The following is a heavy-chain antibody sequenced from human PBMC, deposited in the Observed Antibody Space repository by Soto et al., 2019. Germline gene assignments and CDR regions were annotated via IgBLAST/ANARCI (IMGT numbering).Heavy chain of an antibody. V-gene: IGHV3-23*01. CDR1: GFTYSDFA. CDR3: ARDRSDSSRADSFDI. D-gene: IGHD6-25*01. CDR2: ISGNGENS. Sequence: EVHLLDSGRGLAQPGGSLSLSCASSGFTYSDFAMTWVRQAPGKGLEWVATISGNGENSYYADSVKGRCTISRDNSRNTVYLQMNSLTTEDTAVYFCARDRSDSSRADSFDIWGQGTMVTVSS. J-gene: IGHJ3*02.